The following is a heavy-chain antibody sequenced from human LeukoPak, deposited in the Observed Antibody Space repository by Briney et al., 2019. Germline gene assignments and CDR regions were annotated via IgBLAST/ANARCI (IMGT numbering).Heavy chain of an antibody. CDR1: GLTLSIFE. D-gene: IGHD3-22*01. Sequence: GGSLRLSCAGSGLTLSIFEMNWVRQAPGKGLEWISYISSSGKTSYYADSVKGRFTISRDNAKNSLYLQMNSLRAEDTAVYYCARLYQHDSSTYRPVDYWGQGTLVSVSS. CDR2: ISSSGKTS. V-gene: IGHV3-48*03. CDR3: ARLYQHDSSTYRPVDY. J-gene: IGHJ4*02.